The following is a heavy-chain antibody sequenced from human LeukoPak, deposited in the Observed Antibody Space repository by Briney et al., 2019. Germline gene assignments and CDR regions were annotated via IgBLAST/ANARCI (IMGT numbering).Heavy chain of an antibody. Sequence: SETLSLTCAVYGGSFSGYYRSWIRQPPGKGLEWIGEINHSGSTNYNPSLKSRVTISVDTSKNQFSLKLSSVTAADTAVYYCARVLTGYCPNWFDPWGQGTLVTVSS. V-gene: IGHV4-34*01. D-gene: IGHD3-9*01. J-gene: IGHJ5*02. CDR3: ARVLTGYCPNWFDP. CDR2: INHSGST. CDR1: GGSFSGYY.